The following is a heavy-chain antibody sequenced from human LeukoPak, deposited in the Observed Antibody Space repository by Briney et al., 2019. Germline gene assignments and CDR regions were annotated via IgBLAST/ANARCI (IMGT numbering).Heavy chain of an antibody. Sequence: SEALSLTCSVSGYSISSGYYWGWIRQPPGKGLEWIGNIYYVGSTYYNPSLNSRVTISVDTSKNQFSLKLNSVTAADTAIYYCARSKRWPNSYFDYWGQGTLVTVSS. J-gene: IGHJ4*02. CDR2: IYYVGST. D-gene: IGHD5-24*01. CDR3: ARSKRWPNSYFDY. CDR1: GYSISSGYY. V-gene: IGHV4-38-2*02.